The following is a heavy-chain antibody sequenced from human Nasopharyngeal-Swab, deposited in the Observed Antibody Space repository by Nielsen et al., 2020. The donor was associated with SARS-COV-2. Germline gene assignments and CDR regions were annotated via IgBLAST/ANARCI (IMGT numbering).Heavy chain of an antibody. J-gene: IGHJ6*02. D-gene: IGHD3-16*02. CDR3: ARVPGYLYGMDV. V-gene: IGHV4-4*02. Sequence: VRQAPGKGLEWIGEIYHSGSTNYNPSLKSRVTISVDTSKNQFSLKLSSVTAADTAVYYCARVPGYLYGMDVWGQGTTVTVSS. CDR2: IYHSGST.